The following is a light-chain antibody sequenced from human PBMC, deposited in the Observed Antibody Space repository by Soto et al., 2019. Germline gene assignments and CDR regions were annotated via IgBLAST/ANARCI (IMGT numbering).Light chain of an antibody. J-gene: IGKJ4*01. Sequence: EIVLTQSPGTLSLSPGERATLSCRASQSVRSSYLARYQQKPGQAPRLLIYGASSRATGIPDRFSGSGSGTDFTLTISRLEPEDLAVYYCQQYGSSPTFGGGTKVEIK. CDR3: QQYGSSPT. CDR1: QSVRSSY. CDR2: GAS. V-gene: IGKV3-20*01.